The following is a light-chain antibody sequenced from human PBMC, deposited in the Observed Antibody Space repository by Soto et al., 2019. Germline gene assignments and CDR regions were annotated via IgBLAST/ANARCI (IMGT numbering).Light chain of an antibody. Sequence: QSALTQPRSVSGSPGQSVTMSCTGTSSDVGAYNYVSWYQQYPGKAPKLMISDVSKRPSGVPDRFSGSKSGNTASLTISGLQAEDEADYHCCSYAVSHTWAFGGGTKLTVL. J-gene: IGLJ3*02. V-gene: IGLV2-11*01. CDR2: DVS. CDR3: CSYAVSHTWA. CDR1: SSDVGAYNY.